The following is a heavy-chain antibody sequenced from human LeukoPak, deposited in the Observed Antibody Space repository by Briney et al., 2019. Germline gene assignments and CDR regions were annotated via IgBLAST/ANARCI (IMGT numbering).Heavy chain of an antibody. CDR1: GFTFSSYG. CDR3: ARSRGGDAFDI. D-gene: IGHD3-16*01. J-gene: IGHJ3*02. V-gene: IGHV3-21*01. Sequence: GGSLRLSCAASGFTFSSYGMHWVRQAPGKGLEWVSCITGSGSSKHYADSVKGRFTISRDNAKNSLSLQMNSLRAEDTAIYYCARSRGGDAFDIWGQGTMVTVSS. CDR2: ITGSGSSK.